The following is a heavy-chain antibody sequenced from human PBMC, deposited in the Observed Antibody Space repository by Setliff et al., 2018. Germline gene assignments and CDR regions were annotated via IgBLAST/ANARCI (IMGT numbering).Heavy chain of an antibody. CDR2: INPNSGGT. V-gene: IGHV1-2*06. CDR3: VRDRPFVVVTATQASFDY. CDR1: GYTFTNYY. Sequence: GASVKVSCKASGYTFTNYYIHWVRQAPGQGLEWMGRINPNSGGTNYAQKFQGRVTMTRDTSITTAYMDLTSLRSDDTAVYYCVRDRPFVVVTATQASFDYWGQGTLVTVSS. J-gene: IGHJ4*02. D-gene: IGHD2-21*02.